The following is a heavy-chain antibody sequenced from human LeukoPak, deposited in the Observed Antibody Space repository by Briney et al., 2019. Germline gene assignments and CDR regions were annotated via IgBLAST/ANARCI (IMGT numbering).Heavy chain of an antibody. V-gene: IGHV4-59*08. CDR2: IYYSGST. CDR1: GGSFSGYY. D-gene: IGHD3-3*01. CDR3: ARGIRFLEWNYYFDY. Sequence: SETLSLTCAVYGGSFSGYYWSWIRQPPGKGLEWIGYIYYSGSTNYNPSLKSRVTISVDTSKNQFSLKLSSVTAADTAVYYCARGIRFLEWNYYFDYWGQGTLVTVSS. J-gene: IGHJ4*02.